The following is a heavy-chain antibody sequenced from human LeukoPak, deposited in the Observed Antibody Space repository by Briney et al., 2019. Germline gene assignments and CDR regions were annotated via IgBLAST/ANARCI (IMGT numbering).Heavy chain of an antibody. CDR3: AKHKEDYGDSCLDDS. Sequence: GGSLRLSCAASGFTFSSYGMHWVRQAPGKGLEWVAVISYDGSNKYYADSVKGRFTISRDNSKNTLYLQMNSLRAEDTAVYYCAKHKEDYGDSCLDDSWGQGALVTVSS. CDR2: ISYDGSNK. J-gene: IGHJ5*01. V-gene: IGHV3-30*18. CDR1: GFTFSSYG. D-gene: IGHD4-17*01.